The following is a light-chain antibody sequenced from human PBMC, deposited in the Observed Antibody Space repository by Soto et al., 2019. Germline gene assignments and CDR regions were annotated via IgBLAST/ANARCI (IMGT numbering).Light chain of an antibody. CDR1: RDISNL. V-gene: IGKV1-33*01. CDR3: QHYDELPSKT. J-gene: IGKJ5*01. CDR2: AAS. Sequence: DTQMTQSPSSLSASVGDRVTITCQASRDISNLLNWYQQKPGSVPKVLIYAASKSAAGAPPRFSGDEDETHFTFTNSSLQPEDVATYYCQHYDELPSKTFGQGTRLKIK.